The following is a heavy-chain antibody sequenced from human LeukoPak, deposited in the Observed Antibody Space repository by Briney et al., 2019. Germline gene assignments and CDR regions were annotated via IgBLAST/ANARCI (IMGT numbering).Heavy chain of an antibody. D-gene: IGHD7-27*01. V-gene: IGHV3-48*01. Sequence: GGSLRLSCAASGFMFNTYAMNWVRQAPGKGLEWVSYISSSSSTIYYADSVRGRFTISRDNAKNSLYLQMNSLRGEDTAVYYCARKTGGSLDIWGQGTMVTVSS. CDR3: ARKTGGSLDI. CDR1: GFMFNTYA. J-gene: IGHJ3*02. CDR2: ISSSSSTI.